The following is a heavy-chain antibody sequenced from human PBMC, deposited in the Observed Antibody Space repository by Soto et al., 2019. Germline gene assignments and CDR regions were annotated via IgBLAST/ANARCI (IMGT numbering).Heavy chain of an antibody. D-gene: IGHD2-21*01. CDR3: AEERAVVQPDPINYFGMDV. CDR1: GFPFDDFT. CDR2: ISWDGNST. J-gene: IGHJ6*02. Sequence: GGSLRLSCAASGFPFDDFTLHCVRQAPGQGLEWVSLISWDGNSTYYADSVKGRFTISRDNTKNSLYLQMNSLRSEDTALYYCAEERAVVQPDPINYFGMDVWGQGTTVTVSS. V-gene: IGHV3-43*01.